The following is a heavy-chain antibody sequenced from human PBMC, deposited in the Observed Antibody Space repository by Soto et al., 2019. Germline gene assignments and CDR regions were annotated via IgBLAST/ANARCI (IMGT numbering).Heavy chain of an antibody. J-gene: IGHJ5*02. CDR1: GGSISSSSYY. D-gene: IGHD6-6*01. CDR3: ARHRSIAARPDWFDP. CDR2: IYYSGST. Sequence: SETLSLTCTVSGGSISSSSYYWGWIRQPPGKGLEWIGSIYYSGSTYYNPSLKSRVTISVDTSKNQFSLKLSSVTAADTAVYYCARHRSIAARPDWFDPWGQGTPVTVSA. V-gene: IGHV4-39*01.